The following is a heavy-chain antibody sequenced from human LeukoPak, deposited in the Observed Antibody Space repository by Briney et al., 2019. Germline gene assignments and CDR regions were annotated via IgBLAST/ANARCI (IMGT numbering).Heavy chain of an antibody. J-gene: IGHJ4*02. D-gene: IGHD2-15*01. CDR1: GGTFSSYA. Sequence: SVKVSCKASGGTFSSYAISWVRQAPGQGLEWMGGIIPIFGTANYAQKFQGRVTITADKSTSTAYMELSSLRSEDTAVYYCARRAGEYSHPYDYWGQGTLVTVSS. CDR3: ARRAGEYSHPYDY. V-gene: IGHV1-69*06. CDR2: IIPIFGTA.